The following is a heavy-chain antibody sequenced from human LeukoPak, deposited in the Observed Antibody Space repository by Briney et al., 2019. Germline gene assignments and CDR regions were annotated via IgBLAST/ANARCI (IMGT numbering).Heavy chain of an antibody. V-gene: IGHV3-30*19. Sequence: GGSLRLSCAASGFTFSSYGMHWVRQAPGKGLEWVAVISYDESNKYYADSVKGRFTISRDNSKNTLYLQVDSPRAEDTAVYYCAIPGIAAAGETYLDYWGQGTLVTVSS. CDR3: AIPGIAAAGETYLDY. J-gene: IGHJ4*02. D-gene: IGHD6-13*01. CDR1: GFTFSSYG. CDR2: ISYDESNK.